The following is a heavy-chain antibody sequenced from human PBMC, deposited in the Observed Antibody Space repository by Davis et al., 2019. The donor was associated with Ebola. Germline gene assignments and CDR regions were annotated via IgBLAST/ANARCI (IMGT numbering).Heavy chain of an antibody. CDR1: GGSFSGYY. Sequence: PSETLSLTCAVYGGSFSGYYWSWIRQPPGKGLEWIGYIYYSGSTNYNPSLKSRVTISVDTSKNQFSLKLSSVTAADTAVYYCARVLGYCSSTSCYPYYYMDVWGKGTTVTVSS. D-gene: IGHD2-2*01. CDR2: IYYSGST. J-gene: IGHJ6*03. V-gene: IGHV4-59*01. CDR3: ARVLGYCSSTSCYPYYYMDV.